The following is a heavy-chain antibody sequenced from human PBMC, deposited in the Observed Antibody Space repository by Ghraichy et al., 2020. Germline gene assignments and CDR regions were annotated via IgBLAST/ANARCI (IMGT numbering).Heavy chain of an antibody. CDR2: IHAGNGNT. CDR1: GYTFTNYA. J-gene: IGHJ5*02. Sequence: ASVRVSCKASGYTFTNYAIHWVRQAPGQGLEWMGWIHAGNGNTKYSQKFQGRVTITRDTSASTAYMELSSLRSEDTAVYYCAKNQFLTFWFDPWGQGTLVTVSS. D-gene: IGHD1-14*01. V-gene: IGHV1-3*01. CDR3: AKNQFLTFWFDP.